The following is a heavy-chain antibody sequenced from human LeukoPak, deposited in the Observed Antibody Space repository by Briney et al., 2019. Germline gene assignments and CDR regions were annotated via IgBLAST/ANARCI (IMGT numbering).Heavy chain of an antibody. J-gene: IGHJ6*02. CDR2: ISSSSSNI. V-gene: IGHV3-21*01. CDR1: GFTFSSYS. D-gene: IGHD3-10*01. CDR3: ARHLITRAGYYYYGMDV. Sequence: PGGSLRPSCAASGFTFSSYSMNWVRQAPGKGLEWVSSISSSSSNIYYADSVKGRFTISRDNTKNSLYLQMNSLRADDTAVYYCARHLITRAGYYYYGMDVWGQGTTVTVSS.